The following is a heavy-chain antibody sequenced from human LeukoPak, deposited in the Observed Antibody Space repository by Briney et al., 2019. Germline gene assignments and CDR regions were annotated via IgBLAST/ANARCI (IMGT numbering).Heavy chain of an antibody. D-gene: IGHD3-9*01. CDR2: INPNSGAT. V-gene: IGHV1-2*02. CDR1: GYIFTGYY. J-gene: IGHJ4*02. CDR3: ARSAPTLTYDILTGCLGY. Sequence: GASVKVSCKASGYIFTGYYMHWVRQAPGQGLEWMGWINPNSGATNYAQKFQGRVTMTRDTSITTAYMELSRLRSDDTAVYYCARSAPTLTYDILTGCLGYWGQGTLVTVSS.